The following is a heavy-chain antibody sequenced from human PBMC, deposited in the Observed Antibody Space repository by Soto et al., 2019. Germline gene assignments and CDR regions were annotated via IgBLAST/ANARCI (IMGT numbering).Heavy chain of an antibody. V-gene: IGHV1-69*01. CDR3: ARAVDIVVVPAENYYYGMDV. D-gene: IGHD2-2*01. Sequence: QVQLVQSGAEVKKPGFSVKVSCKASGGTFSSYAISWVRQAPGQGLEWMGGIIPIFGTANYAQKFQGRVTITADESTSTAYMELSSLRSEDTAVYYCARAVDIVVVPAENYYYGMDVWGQGTTVTVSS. CDR1: GGTFSSYA. CDR2: IIPIFGTA. J-gene: IGHJ6*02.